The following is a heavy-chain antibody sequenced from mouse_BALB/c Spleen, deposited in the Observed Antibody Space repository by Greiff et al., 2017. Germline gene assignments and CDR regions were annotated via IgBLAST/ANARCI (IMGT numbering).Heavy chain of an antibody. CDR1: GFTFSSYG. V-gene: IGHV5-6-3*01. CDR3: ARFDY. CDR2: INSNGGST. J-gene: IGHJ2*01. Sequence: DVKLVESGGGLVQPGGSLKLSCAASGFTFSSYGMSWVRQTPDKRLELVATINSNGGSTYYPDSVKGRFTISRDNAKNTLNLQMSSLKSEDTAMYYCARFDYWGQGTTLTVSS.